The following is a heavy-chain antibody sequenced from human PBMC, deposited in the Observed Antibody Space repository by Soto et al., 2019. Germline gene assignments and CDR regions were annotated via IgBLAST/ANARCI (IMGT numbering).Heavy chain of an antibody. CDR3: ARATYYYDRSGYYGYYFDY. J-gene: IGHJ4*02. CDR1: GGSISSYY. V-gene: IGHV4-59*01. Sequence: QVQLQESGPGLVKPSETLSLTCTASGGSISSYYWSWIRQPPGKGLAWIGYIYYSGSTHYNSSLKRRVTISVDTSKNRPSLQLSSVTAADTAVYYCARATYYYDRSGYYGYYFDYWGQGTLVTVSS. D-gene: IGHD3-22*01. CDR2: IYYSGST.